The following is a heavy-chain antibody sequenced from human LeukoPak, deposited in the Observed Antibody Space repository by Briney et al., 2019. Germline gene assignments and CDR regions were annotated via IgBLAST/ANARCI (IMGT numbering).Heavy chain of an antibody. Sequence: SQTLSLTCTVSGGSISSSSHYWSWIRQPAGKGLEWIGRIYTSGSTNYNPSLKSRVTISVDTSKNQFSLKLSSVTAADTAVYYCARDRKYYYDSSGYYYWGQGTLVTVSS. D-gene: IGHD3-22*01. CDR2: IYTSGST. CDR3: ARDRKYYYDSSGYYY. V-gene: IGHV4-61*02. CDR1: GGSISSSSHY. J-gene: IGHJ4*02.